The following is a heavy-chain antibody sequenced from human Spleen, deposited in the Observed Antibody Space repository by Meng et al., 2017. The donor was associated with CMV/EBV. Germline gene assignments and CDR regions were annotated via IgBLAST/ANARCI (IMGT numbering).Heavy chain of an antibody. V-gene: IGHV4-59*01. J-gene: IGHJ4*02. CDR3: ARALCSSCPLVDY. Sequence: SETLSLTCAVYGGSFSGYYWSWIRQPPGKGLEWIGYIYYSGSTNYNPSLKSRVTISVDTSKNQFSLKLSSVTAADTAVYYCARALCSSCPLVDYWGQGTLVTVSS. D-gene: IGHD6-13*01. CDR1: GGSFSGYY. CDR2: IYYSGST.